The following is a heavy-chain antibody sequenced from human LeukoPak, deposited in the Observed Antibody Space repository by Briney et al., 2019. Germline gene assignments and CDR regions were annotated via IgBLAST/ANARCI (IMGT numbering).Heavy chain of an antibody. CDR3: ARSGNYYDTSGLLY. CDR1: GFTFSSYS. Sequence: GGSLRLSCAASGFTFSSYSMTWVRQAPGKGLEWISYISSSSITLNYADSVKGRFTISRDNAKNLVFLHMNSLRDEDTAVYYCARSGNYYDTSGLLYWGQGALVIVSS. CDR2: ISSSSITL. D-gene: IGHD3-22*01. J-gene: IGHJ4*02. V-gene: IGHV3-48*02.